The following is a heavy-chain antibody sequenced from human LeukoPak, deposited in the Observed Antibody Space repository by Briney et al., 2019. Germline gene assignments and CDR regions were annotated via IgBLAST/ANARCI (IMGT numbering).Heavy chain of an antibody. D-gene: IGHD4-17*01. CDR1: GFTFSSYA. V-gene: IGHV3-23*01. J-gene: IGHJ3*02. CDR3: ARVQDYGDYEVVAFDI. Sequence: PGGSLRLSCAASGFTFSSYAMNWVRQAPGKGLEWVSAISSGGGGTYYADSVKGRFTISRDNSKNTLYLQMNSLRAEDTAVYYCARVQDYGDYEVVAFDIWGQGTMVTVSS. CDR2: ISSGGGGT.